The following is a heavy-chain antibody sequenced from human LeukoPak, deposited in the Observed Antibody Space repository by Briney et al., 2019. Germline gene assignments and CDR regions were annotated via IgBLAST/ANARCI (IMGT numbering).Heavy chain of an antibody. CDR1: GGSISSGSYY. V-gene: IGHV4-61*02. D-gene: IGHD2-2*03. Sequence: SQTLSLTCTVSGGSISSGSYYWSWIRQPAGKGLEWTGRIYTSGSTNYNPSLKSRVTISVDTSKNQFSLKLSSVTAADTAVYYCARSLGYCSSTSCPIYYYYYYMDVWGKGTTVTVSS. J-gene: IGHJ6*03. CDR2: IYTSGST. CDR3: ARSLGYCSSTSCPIYYYYYYMDV.